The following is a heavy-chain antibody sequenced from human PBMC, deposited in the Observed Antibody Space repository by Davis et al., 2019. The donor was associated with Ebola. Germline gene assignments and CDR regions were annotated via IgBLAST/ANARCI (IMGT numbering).Heavy chain of an antibody. Sequence: MPSETLSLTCTVSGGSVSSGSFYWTWIRQPPGKGLEWLGYIYHSGSTTYNPSLKSRVDISVDTSKNQFSLKLSSVTAADTAVYYCARGNYGDYIVLYYYNMDVWGQGTTVTVSS. J-gene: IGHJ6*02. CDR1: GGSVSSGSFY. CDR3: ARGNYGDYIVLYYYNMDV. D-gene: IGHD4-17*01. V-gene: IGHV4-61*01. CDR2: IYHSGST.